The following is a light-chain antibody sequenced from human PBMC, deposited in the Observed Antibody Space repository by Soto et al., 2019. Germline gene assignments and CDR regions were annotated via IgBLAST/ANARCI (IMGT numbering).Light chain of an antibody. CDR2: WAS. J-gene: IGKJ4*01. Sequence: DSLTMVLCGGGRIIKKSSQSVLYSSNNKNYLAWYQQKPGQPPKLLLYWASTRESGVPDRFSGSGSGTFFTLTISSLQVEYVASYCSQHYYNTPLTFGGGTKVDIK. CDR3: QHYYNTPLT. CDR1: QSVLYSSNNKNY. V-gene: IGKV4-1*01.